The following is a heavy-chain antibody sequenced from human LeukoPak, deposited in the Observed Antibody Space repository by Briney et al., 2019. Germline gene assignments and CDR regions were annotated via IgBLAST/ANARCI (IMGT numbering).Heavy chain of an antibody. CDR3: ARESPYDILKVWRPTPPVDY. D-gene: IGHD3-9*01. CDR2: ISGSGGST. J-gene: IGHJ4*02. CDR1: GFPLRSYA. V-gene: IGHV3-23*01. Sequence: PGGSLRLSCAASGFPLRSYAMTWVRQAPGKGLEWVSTISGSGGSTYYADSVKGRFTISRDNAKNSLYLQMNSLRAEDTAVYYCARESPYDILKVWRPTPPVDYWGQGTLVTVSS.